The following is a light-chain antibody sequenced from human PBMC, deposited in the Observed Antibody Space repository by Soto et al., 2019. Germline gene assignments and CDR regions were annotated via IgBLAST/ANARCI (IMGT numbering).Light chain of an antibody. V-gene: IGLV2-11*01. CDR1: SSDIGAYNY. J-gene: IGLJ7*01. CDR2: DVN. CDR3: CSYAASYSVL. Sequence: QSALTQPRSVSGSPGQSVTISCTGPSSDIGAYNYVSWYQQHPGKAPKLMIYDVNKRPSGVPDRFSGSKSGNTASLTISGLQAEDEADYYCCSYAASYSVLFGGGTQLTVL.